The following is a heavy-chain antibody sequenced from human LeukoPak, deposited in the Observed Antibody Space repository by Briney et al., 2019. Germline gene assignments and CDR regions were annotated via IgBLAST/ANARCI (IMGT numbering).Heavy chain of an antibody. CDR3: AKDKVELTTAAFNI. Sequence: GGSLRLSYAASGFTFDDYAMHWVRQAPGKGLEWVSGISWNSGSIGYADSVKGRFTISRDNAKNSLYLQMNSLRAEDTALYYCAKDKVELTTAAFNIWGQGTMVTVSS. CDR2: ISWNSGSI. V-gene: IGHV3-9*01. J-gene: IGHJ3*02. CDR1: GFTFDDYA. D-gene: IGHD1-7*01.